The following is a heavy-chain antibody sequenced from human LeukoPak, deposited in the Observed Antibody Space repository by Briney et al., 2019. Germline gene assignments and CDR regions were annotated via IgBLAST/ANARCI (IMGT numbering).Heavy chain of an antibody. CDR3: ARGGDSSGYYYPVFDY. J-gene: IGHJ4*02. CDR1: GGSISNYY. Sequence: PSETLSLTCTVSGGSISNYYWSWIRQPPGKGLEWIGYIYYSGSTNYNPSLKSRVTISVDTSKNQFSLKLSSVTAADTAVYYCARGGDSSGYYYPVFDYWGQGTLVTVSS. V-gene: IGHV4-59*01. CDR2: IYYSGST. D-gene: IGHD3-22*01.